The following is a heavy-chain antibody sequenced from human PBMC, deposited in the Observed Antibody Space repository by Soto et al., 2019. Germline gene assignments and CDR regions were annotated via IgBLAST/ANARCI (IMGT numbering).Heavy chain of an antibody. CDR1: GGTFSSYA. CDR3: ARELGYCSGGSCYYGMDV. J-gene: IGHJ6*02. V-gene: IGHV1-69*01. Sequence: QVQLVQSGAEVKKPGSSVKVSCKASGGTFSSYAISWVRQAPGQGLEWMGGIIPIFGTANYAQKFQGRVTITADESTSTAYIELSSLRSEDTAVYYCARELGYCSGGSCYYGMDVWGQGTTVTVSS. D-gene: IGHD2-15*01. CDR2: IIPIFGTA.